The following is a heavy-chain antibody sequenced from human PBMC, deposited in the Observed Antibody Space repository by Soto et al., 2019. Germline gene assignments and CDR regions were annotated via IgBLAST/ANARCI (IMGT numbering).Heavy chain of an antibody. CDR2: ISSRSNYT. CDR1: GFSFSDYY. CDR3: ARPDCGGDCYYYYYGMDV. J-gene: IGHJ6*02. D-gene: IGHD2-21*02. Sequence: GGSLRLSCAASGFSFSDYYMNWIRQAPGKGLEWLSYISSRSNYTDYADSVKGRFTTSRDNAKNSLYLQMDSLRAEDTAVYYCARPDCGGDCYYYYYGMDVWGQGTTVTV. V-gene: IGHV3-11*03.